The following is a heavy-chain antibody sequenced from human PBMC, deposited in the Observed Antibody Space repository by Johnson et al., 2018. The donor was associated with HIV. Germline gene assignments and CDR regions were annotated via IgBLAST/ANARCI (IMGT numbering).Heavy chain of an antibody. CDR2: ISYGGNNK. Sequence: VQLVESGGGVVQPGRSLRLSCAASGFTFSSYAMHWVRQAPGKGLEWVAVISYGGNNKYYADSVKGRFTISRDNSKNTLYLQMARLRAEDPAVYYCAKAYCPGCDGFDIWGQGTMVTVSS. D-gene: IGHD2-15*01. CDR3: AKAYCPGCDGFDI. J-gene: IGHJ3*02. CDR1: GFTFSSYA. V-gene: IGHV3-30-3*01.